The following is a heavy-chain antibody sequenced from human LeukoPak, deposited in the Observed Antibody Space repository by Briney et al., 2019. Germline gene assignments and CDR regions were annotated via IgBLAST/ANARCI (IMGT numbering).Heavy chain of an antibody. CDR2: INKDGSEK. D-gene: IGHD6-19*01. Sequence: GGSLRLSCAASGFRFSIYWMSWVRQVPGKGPEWMANINKDGSEKYYVDSVKGRFTISRDNAKNSLYLQMNSLRAEDTALYYCARDLRSGSQYDVFDIWGQGTMVTVSS. J-gene: IGHJ3*02. CDR3: ARDLRSGSQYDVFDI. CDR1: GFRFSIYW. V-gene: IGHV3-7*01.